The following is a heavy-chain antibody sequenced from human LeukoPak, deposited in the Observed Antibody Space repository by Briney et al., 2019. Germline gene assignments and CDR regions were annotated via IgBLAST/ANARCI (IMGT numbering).Heavy chain of an antibody. CDR1: GFTFSSYE. Sequence: PGGSLRHSCAASGFTFSSYEMNWVRQAPGKGLEWVSYISSNGSTIYYADSVKGRFTISRDNAKNSLYLQMNSLRAEDTAVYYCARSDLSMARRYYYFAYWRQGTLVTVSS. CDR2: ISSNGSTI. D-gene: IGHD1-14*01. V-gene: IGHV3-48*03. CDR3: ARSDLSMARRYYYFAY. J-gene: IGHJ4*02.